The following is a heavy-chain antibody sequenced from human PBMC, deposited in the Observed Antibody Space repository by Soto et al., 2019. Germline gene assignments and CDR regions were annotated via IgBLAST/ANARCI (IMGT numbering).Heavy chain of an antibody. CDR3: TRWNYAMDV. CDR2: ISGGGSNT. V-gene: IGHV3-23*01. CDR1: GFPFSSYV. J-gene: IGHJ6*02. Sequence: EVQLLESGGGLVQRGGSLRLSCAASGFPFSSYVMSWVRQAPGKGLEWVSGISGGGSNTFYADSVKGRFTISRDNSKNTLLLQMNSLGAEDTAMYYCTRWNYAMDVWGQGTTVTVSS.